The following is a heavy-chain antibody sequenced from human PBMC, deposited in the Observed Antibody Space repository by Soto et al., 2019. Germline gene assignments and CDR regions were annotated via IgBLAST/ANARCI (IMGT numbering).Heavy chain of an antibody. D-gene: IGHD4-4*01. CDR2: IYYSGST. CDR1: GGSISSGGYY. CDR3: ARVDYRDNYYGMDV. V-gene: IGHV4-31*03. Sequence: PSETLSLTCTVSGGSISSGGYYWSWIRQHPGKGLEWIGYIYYSGSTYYNPSLKSRVTISVDTSKNQFSLKLSSATAADTAVYYCARVDYRDNYYGMDVWGQGTTVTV. J-gene: IGHJ6*02.